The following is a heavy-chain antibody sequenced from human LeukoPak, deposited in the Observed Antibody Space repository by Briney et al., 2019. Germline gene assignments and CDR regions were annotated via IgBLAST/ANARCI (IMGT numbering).Heavy chain of an antibody. Sequence: SETLSLTCTVSGGSSSSSSYYWGWIRQPPGKGLEWIGSIYYSGSTYYNPSLKSRVTISVDTSKNQFSLKLSSVTAADTAVYYCALDYGGTNAFDIWGQGTMVTVSS. J-gene: IGHJ3*02. CDR1: GGSSSSSSYY. V-gene: IGHV4-39*07. D-gene: IGHD4-23*01. CDR2: IYYSGST. CDR3: ALDYGGTNAFDI.